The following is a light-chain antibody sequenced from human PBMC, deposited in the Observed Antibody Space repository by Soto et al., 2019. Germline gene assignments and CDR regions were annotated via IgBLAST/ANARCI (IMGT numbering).Light chain of an antibody. CDR3: QQRSNWLT. CDR1: QSVSSY. J-gene: IGKJ4*01. Sequence: EIVLTQSPATLPLSPGERATLSCRASQSVSSYLACYQQKPGQAPRLLIYDASNRATGIPARFSGSGSGTEFTLTISSLKPEDFAVYYCQQRSNWLTFGGGTKLEIK. V-gene: IGKV3-11*01. CDR2: DAS.